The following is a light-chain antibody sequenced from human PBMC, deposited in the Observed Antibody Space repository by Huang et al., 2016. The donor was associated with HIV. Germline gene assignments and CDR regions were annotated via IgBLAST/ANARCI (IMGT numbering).Light chain of an antibody. CDR3: QQSVKTPRT. CDR2: GAS. CDR1: QNINQY. J-gene: IGKJ2*01. V-gene: IGKV1-39*01. Sequence: DIQITQSPSSLSASVGDRVTITCRASQNINQYLNWYQQQPGKAPKLLISGASTLQSGVPSSFSGSGSGTDFTLTISSLQPEDSAVYFCQQSVKTPRTFGQGTKLEI.